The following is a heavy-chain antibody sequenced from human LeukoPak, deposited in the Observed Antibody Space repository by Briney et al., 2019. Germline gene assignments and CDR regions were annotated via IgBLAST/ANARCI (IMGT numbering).Heavy chain of an antibody. D-gene: IGHD3-22*01. CDR3: ARGLNYYDSSGYYGFDY. Sequence: PSETLSLTCTVSGGSISSSSYYWGWIRQPPGKGLEWIGSIYYSGSTYYNPSLKSRVTISVDTSKNQFSLKLSSVTAADTAVYYCARGLNYYDSSGYYGFDYWGQGTLVTVSS. CDR1: GGSISSSSYY. CDR2: IYYSGST. V-gene: IGHV4-39*07. J-gene: IGHJ4*02.